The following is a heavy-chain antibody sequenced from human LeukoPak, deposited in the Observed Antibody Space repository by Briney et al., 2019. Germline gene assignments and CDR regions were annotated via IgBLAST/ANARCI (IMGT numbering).Heavy chain of an antibody. D-gene: IGHD3-10*01. CDR1: GGSISSYY. V-gene: IGHV4-59*01. CDR3: ARSDYHNSGSHTVFDAFDI. J-gene: IGHJ3*02. Sequence: SETLSLTCTVSGGSISSYYWSWIRQPPGKGLEWIGYIDDSGNTNYNPSLKSQVTISVDKSKNQFSLKLSFVTAADTAMYYCARSDYHNSGSHTVFDAFDIWGQGTRVTVSS. CDR2: IDDSGNT.